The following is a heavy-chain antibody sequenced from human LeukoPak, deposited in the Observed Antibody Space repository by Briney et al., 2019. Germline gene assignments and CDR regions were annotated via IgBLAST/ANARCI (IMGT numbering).Heavy chain of an antibody. Sequence: GGSLRLSCAASGFTFSNYWMSWVRQAPGKGLEWVANIKQDGSEKYFVDSVKGRFTISRDNAKNSLYLQMNSLRAEDAAVYYCARRNTAMVDQYYFDYWGREPWSPSPQ. J-gene: IGHJ4*02. CDR1: GFTFSNYW. D-gene: IGHD5-18*01. CDR3: ARRNTAMVDQYYFDY. V-gene: IGHV3-7*01. CDR2: IKQDGSEK.